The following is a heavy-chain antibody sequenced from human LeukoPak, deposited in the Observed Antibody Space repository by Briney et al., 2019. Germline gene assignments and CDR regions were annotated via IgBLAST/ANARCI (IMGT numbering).Heavy chain of an antibody. D-gene: IGHD4-17*01. CDR1: GYTFTSYA. V-gene: IGHV7-4-1*02. CDR3: ARVDGDYGDWYFDL. CDR2: INTNTGSP. J-gene: IGHJ2*01. Sequence: ASVKVSCKASGYTFTSYAMNWVRQAPGQGLEWMGWINTNTGSPTYAQGFTGRFVFSLDTSVSTAYLQISSLKAEDTAVYYCARVDGDYGDWYFDLWGRGTLVTVSS.